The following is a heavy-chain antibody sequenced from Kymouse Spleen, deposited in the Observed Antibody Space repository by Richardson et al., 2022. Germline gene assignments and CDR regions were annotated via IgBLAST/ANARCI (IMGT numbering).Heavy chain of an antibody. D-gene: IGHD3-10*01. J-gene: IGHJ4*02. Sequence: QVQLVESGGGVVQPGRSLRLSCAASGFTFSSYGMHWVRQAPGKGLEWVAVIWYDGSNKYYADSVKGRFTISRDNSKNTLYLQMNSLRAEDTAVYYCARSMVRGVITPFDYWGQGTLVTVSS. CDR1: GFTFSSYG. V-gene: IGHV3-33*01. CDR2: IWYDGSNK. CDR3: ARSMVRGVITPFDY.